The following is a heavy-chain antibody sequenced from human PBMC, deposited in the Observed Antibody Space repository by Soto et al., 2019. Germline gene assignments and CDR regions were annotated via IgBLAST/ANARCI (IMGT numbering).Heavy chain of an antibody. Sequence: SETLSLTCTVSGGSISSYYWSWIRQPPGKGLEWIGYIYYSGSTNYNPSLKSRVTISVDTSKNQFSLKLSSVTAADTAVYYCARVDRSIAARRGWFDPWGQGTLVTVSS. J-gene: IGHJ5*02. CDR3: ARVDRSIAARRGWFDP. V-gene: IGHV4-59*01. CDR1: GGSISSYY. CDR2: IYYSGST. D-gene: IGHD6-6*01.